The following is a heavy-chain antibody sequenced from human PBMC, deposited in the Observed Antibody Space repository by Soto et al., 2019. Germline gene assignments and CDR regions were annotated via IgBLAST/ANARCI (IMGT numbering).Heavy chain of an antibody. CDR3: ARERSTVVTRPDAFDI. V-gene: IGHV3-30-3*01. CDR2: ISYDGSNK. Sequence: GGSLRLSCAASGFTFSSYAMHWVRQAPGKGLEWVAVISYDGSNKYYADSVKGRFTISRDNSKNTLYLQMNSLRAGDTAVYYCARERSTVVTRPDAFDIWGQGTMVTVSS. D-gene: IGHD4-17*01. CDR1: GFTFSSYA. J-gene: IGHJ3*02.